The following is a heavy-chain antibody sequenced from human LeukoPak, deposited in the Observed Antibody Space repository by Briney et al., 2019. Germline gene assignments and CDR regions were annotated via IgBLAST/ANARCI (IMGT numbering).Heavy chain of an antibody. J-gene: IGHJ4*02. CDR2: ISGSGGST. CDR1: GFTFSSYA. CDR3: AKSDDGDYVGYFDY. Sequence: GGSLRLSCAASGFTFSSYAMSWVRQAPGKGLEWVSAISGSGGSTYYADSVKGRFTISRDNAKNTLYLQMNSLRAEDTAVYYCAKSDDGDYVGYFDYWGQGTLVTVCS. D-gene: IGHD4-17*01. V-gene: IGHV3-23*01.